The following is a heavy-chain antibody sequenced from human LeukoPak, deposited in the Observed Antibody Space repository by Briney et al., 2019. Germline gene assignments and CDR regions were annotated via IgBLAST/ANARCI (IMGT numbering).Heavy chain of an antibody. V-gene: IGHV3-7*01. D-gene: IGHD1-1*01. CDR1: RFTFSDYW. Sequence: GGSLRLSCAASRFTFSDYWMTWVRQAPGKGLKWVANIKQDGSEKYYVDSVKGRFTISRDNAKNSLYLQMNSLRAEDTAVYYCARDMGTGTWSDAFDIWGQGTMVTVSS. CDR2: IKQDGSEK. J-gene: IGHJ3*02. CDR3: ARDMGTGTWSDAFDI.